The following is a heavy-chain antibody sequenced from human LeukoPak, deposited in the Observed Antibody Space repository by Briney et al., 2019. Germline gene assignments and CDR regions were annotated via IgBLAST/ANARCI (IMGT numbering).Heavy chain of an antibody. CDR3: ARAHTHYDILTGHAFDI. J-gene: IGHJ3*02. Sequence: SETLSLTCTVSGGSISSSSYYWGWIRQPPGKGLEWIGSIYYSGSTYYNPSLKSRVTISVDTSKNQFSLKLSSVTAADTAVYYCARAHTHYDILTGHAFDIWGQGTMVTVSS. V-gene: IGHV4-39*07. CDR1: GGSISSSSYY. D-gene: IGHD3-9*01. CDR2: IYYSGST.